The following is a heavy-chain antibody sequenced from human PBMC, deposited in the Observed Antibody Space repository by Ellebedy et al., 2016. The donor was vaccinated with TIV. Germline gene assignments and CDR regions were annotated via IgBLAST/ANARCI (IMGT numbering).Heavy chain of an antibody. CDR2: INPNSGGT. J-gene: IGHJ4*02. Sequence: AASVKVSCKASGYTFTGYYMHWVRQAPGQGLEWLGWINPNSGGTNYAQKFQGRVTMTSDTSISTADMELSRLSSDDTAVYYCVRDIGSSTRGRDWGQGTLVTVSS. CDR3: VRDIGSSTRGRD. V-gene: IGHV1-2*02. CDR1: GYTFTGYY. D-gene: IGHD6-13*01.